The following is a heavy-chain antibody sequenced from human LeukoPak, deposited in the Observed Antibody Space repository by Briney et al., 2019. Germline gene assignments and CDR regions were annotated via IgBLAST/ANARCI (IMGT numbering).Heavy chain of an antibody. J-gene: IGHJ6*03. CDR3: ARGGEAVAGLNYYYYYYMDV. CDR2: IIPIFGTA. V-gene: IGHV1-69*06. CDR1: GGTFSSYA. Sequence: SVKVSCKASGGTFSSYAISWVRQAPGQGLEWMGGIIPIFGTANYAQKFQGRVTITADKSTSTAYMELSSLRSEDTAVYYCARGGEAVAGLNYYYYYYMDVWGEGTTVTVSS. D-gene: IGHD6-19*01.